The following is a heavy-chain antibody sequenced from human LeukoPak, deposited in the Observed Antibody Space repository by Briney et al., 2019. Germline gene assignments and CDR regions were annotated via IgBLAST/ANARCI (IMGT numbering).Heavy chain of an antibody. Sequence: GRSLRLSCAPSGFTFSGYGMHWVRQAPGKGLEWVTGIAYDGSRKHYADSVKGRFTISRDNSRNTMDLQMNSLRVEDQAVYHCTRYDSSRFDPWGQGTLVIDSA. CDR2: IAYDGSRK. CDR3: TRYDSSRFDP. D-gene: IGHD3-3*01. J-gene: IGHJ5*02. CDR1: GFTFSGYG. V-gene: IGHV3-30*03.